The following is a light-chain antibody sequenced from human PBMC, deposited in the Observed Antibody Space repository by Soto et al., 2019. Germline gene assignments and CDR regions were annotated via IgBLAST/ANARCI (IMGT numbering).Light chain of an antibody. J-gene: IGLJ1*01. V-gene: IGLV1-40*01. CDR3: QSYDSSLSGYV. CDR1: SSNIGAGYD. CDR2: GNS. Sequence: QAVVTQPPSVSGAPGQRGTISCTWSSSNIGAGYDVHWYQQLPGTAPKLLIYGNSNRPSGVPDRFSGSKSGTSASLAITGFQAEDEADYYCQSYDSSLSGYVFGTGTKVTVL.